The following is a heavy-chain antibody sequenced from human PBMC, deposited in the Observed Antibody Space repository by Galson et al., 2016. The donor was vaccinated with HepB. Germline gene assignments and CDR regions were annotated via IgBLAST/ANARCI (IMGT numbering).Heavy chain of an antibody. CDR3: ARYGDEAGWNFHQ. CDR1: GFTFSSFW. Sequence: SLRLSCAASGFTFSSFWMNWVRQAPGKGLEWVAGITEDASKAFYADSVKGRFTISRDNAEDSLSLQMNSLRSEDTAVYYCARYGDEAGWNFHQWGQGTLVTVSS. V-gene: IGHV3-7*03. D-gene: IGHD6-19*01. J-gene: IGHJ1*01. CDR2: ITEDASKA.